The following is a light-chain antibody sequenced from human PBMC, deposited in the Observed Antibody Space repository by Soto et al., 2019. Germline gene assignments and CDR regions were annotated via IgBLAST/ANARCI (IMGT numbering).Light chain of an antibody. CDR1: QSVGGTF. J-gene: IGKJ1*01. Sequence: EIVLTQSPCTLSLSPGEGATLSCRASQSVGGTFLAWYQQKGGQAPRLLIHGASNRATGIPDRFSGSGSGTDFTLTISSLEPEDFAVYYCQQRGNWPRTFGQGTKVDI. CDR2: GAS. CDR3: QQRGNWPRT. V-gene: IGKV3-11*01.